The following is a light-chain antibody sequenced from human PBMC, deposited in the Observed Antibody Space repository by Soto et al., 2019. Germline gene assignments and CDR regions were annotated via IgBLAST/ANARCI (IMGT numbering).Light chain of an antibody. J-gene: IGKJ4*01. V-gene: IGKV1-12*01. CDR1: QGISNW. Sequence: DIQMTQSPSSVSASVGDRVTITRRASQGISNWLAWHQQKPGKAPKLLIYAASSLQSGVPSRFSGSGSGTDFTLTISSLQPEDFATYYCQQANSFPLTFGGGTKVEIK. CDR3: QQANSFPLT. CDR2: AAS.